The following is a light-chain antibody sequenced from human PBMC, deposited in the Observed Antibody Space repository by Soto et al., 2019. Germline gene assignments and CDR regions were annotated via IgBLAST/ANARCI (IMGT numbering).Light chain of an antibody. Sequence: QSALTQPASVSGSPGQSITISCTGTGSDVGGYNYVSWYQQHPGKAPKLMIYDVSNRPSGVSTRFSGSKSGNTASLTISGLQAEDEADYHCSSYTSSTSLVFGGGTKLTVL. CDR2: DVS. CDR1: GSDVGGYNY. V-gene: IGLV2-14*03. CDR3: SSYTSSTSLV. J-gene: IGLJ2*01.